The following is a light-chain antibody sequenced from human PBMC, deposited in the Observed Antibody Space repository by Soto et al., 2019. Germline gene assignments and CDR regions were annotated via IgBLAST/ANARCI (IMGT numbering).Light chain of an antibody. J-gene: IGKJ1*01. CDR3: RQSYSSPPT. V-gene: IGKV1-39*01. CDR1: QTIGTN. Sequence: IEVTQSPSSLAASLGDRATITCRASQTIGTNVIWYQQKPGNAPKRLIFAASSWQGGVPSNIIGSRSGPDFTLTTSSRQPEEFATDYCRQSYSSPPTFGQGTKVDIK. CDR2: AAS.